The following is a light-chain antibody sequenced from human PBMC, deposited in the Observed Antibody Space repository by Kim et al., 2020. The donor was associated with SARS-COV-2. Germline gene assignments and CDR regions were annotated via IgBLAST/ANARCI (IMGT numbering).Light chain of an antibody. CDR1: SWHSSYA. J-gene: IGLJ3*02. CDR3: QTWGTGIPV. V-gene: IGLV4-69*01. Sequence: ASAKLTCSLSSWHSSYAIEWHQQQPEKGPRYLMKLNSDGSHSKGDGIPDRFSGSSSGAERYLTISSLQSEEEADYYCQTWGTGIPVFGGGTQLTVL. CDR2: LNSDGSH.